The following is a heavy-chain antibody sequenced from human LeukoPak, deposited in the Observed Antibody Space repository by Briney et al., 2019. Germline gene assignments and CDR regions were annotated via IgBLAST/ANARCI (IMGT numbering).Heavy chain of an antibody. CDR2: IRSGSTYI. CDR3: ARDGIFDY. J-gene: IGHJ4*02. V-gene: IGHV3-21*01. Sequence: EGSLRLSCAASGFTFSTYSMHWVRQAPGKGLEWVSSIRSGSTYINYADSVKGRFTISRDDAKNSLYLQMNSLRAEDTAVYYCARDGIFDYWGQGTLVTVSS. CDR1: GFTFSTYS.